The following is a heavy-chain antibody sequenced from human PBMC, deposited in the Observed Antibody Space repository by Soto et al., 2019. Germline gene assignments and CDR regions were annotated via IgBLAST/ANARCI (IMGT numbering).Heavy chain of an antibody. CDR3: AREGPVAGTPLPEYYYGMDV. V-gene: IGHV1-18*01. D-gene: IGHD6-19*01. Sequence: ASVKVSCKASGYTFTSYGISWVRQAPGQGLEWMGWISAYNGKTNYAQKLQGRVTMTTDTSTSTAYMELRSLRSADTAVYYCAREGPVAGTPLPEYYYGMDVWGQGTTVTVSS. J-gene: IGHJ6*02. CDR1: GYTFTSYG. CDR2: ISAYNGKT.